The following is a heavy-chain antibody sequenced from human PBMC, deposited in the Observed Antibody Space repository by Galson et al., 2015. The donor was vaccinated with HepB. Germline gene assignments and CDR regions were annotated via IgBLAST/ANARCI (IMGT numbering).Heavy chain of an antibody. V-gene: IGHV3-23*01. J-gene: IGHJ4*02. CDR2: IRGNSGGT. D-gene: IGHD6-13*01. CDR3: AKDRSSSTWYDGSFDF. CDR1: GFTFKNYA. Sequence: SLRLSCAASGFTFKNYAMSWVRQAPGTGLEWVSAIRGNSGGTCYADSVKGRFAISRDNSKNTLYLQINSLRAEDTAVYYCAKDRSSSTWYDGSFDFWGQGTLVTVSS.